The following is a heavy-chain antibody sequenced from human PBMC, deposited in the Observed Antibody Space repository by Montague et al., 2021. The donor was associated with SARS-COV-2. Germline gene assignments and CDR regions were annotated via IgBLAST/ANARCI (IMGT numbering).Heavy chain of an antibody. CDR1: GFTFSYYG. Sequence: SRRLSLSASGFTFSYYGMFWVRQAPGKGPEWVAIFPADGRNIYYADSVKGRFTVSRDNSRDTLYLQMNSLRVEDTAMYYCARDLSGRFDLWGQGTLVTVSS. CDR3: ARDLSGRFDL. J-gene: IGHJ5*02. V-gene: IGHV3-30*03. CDR2: FPADGRNI.